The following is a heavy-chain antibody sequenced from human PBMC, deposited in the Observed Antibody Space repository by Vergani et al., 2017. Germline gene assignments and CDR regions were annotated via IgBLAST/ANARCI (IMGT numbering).Heavy chain of an antibody. D-gene: IGHD3-3*01. V-gene: IGHV1-24*01. J-gene: IGHJ3*02. CDR2: FDPEDGET. CDR1: GYTLTELS. Sequence: VQLVQSGAEVKKPGASVKVSCKVSGYTLTELSMHWVRQAPGKGLEWMGGFDPEDGETIYAQKFQGKVTMTEDTSTDTAYMELSSLRSEDTAVYYCATAMYYDFWSGYDRRAFDIWGQGTMVTVAS. CDR3: ATAMYYDFWSGYDRRAFDI.